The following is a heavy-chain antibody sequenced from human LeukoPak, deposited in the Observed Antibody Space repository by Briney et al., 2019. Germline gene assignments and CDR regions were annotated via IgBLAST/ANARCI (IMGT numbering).Heavy chain of an antibody. CDR2: IKQDGSEK. CDR3: ARASRLGGGFRGLFDY. V-gene: IGHV3-7*01. CDR1: GFTFSSYW. Sequence: WGSLRLSRAASGFTFSSYWMSWVRQGPGKGLEWVANIKQDGSEKYYVDSVKGRCTISRDNAKNSLYLQMNSLRAEDTAVYYCARASRLGGGFRGLFDYWGQGTLVTVSS. J-gene: IGHJ4*02. D-gene: IGHD1-26*01.